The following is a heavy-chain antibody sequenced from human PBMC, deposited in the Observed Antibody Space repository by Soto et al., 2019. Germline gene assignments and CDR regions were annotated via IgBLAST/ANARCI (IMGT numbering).Heavy chain of an antibody. V-gene: IGHV3-11*06. J-gene: IGHJ3*02. CDR2: IRGTT. Sequence: GGSLRLSCVASRFNFSAAWLNWIRQAPGKGLEWVSYIRGTTRYADSVKGRFTISRDNARSSLYLQMNSLRADDTAVYYCARDDSFAFDIWGQGTMVTVSS. D-gene: IGHD2-21*01. CDR3: ARDDSFAFDI. CDR1: RFNFSAAW.